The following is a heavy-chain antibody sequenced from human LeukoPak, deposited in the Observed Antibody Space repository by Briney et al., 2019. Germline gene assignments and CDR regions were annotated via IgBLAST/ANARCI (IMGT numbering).Heavy chain of an antibody. J-gene: IGHJ6*02. Sequence: PGGSLRLSCAASGFTFSSYSANWVRQAPGKGLEYVSAISSNGGSTYYADSVKGRFTISRDNAKNSLYLQMNSLRAEDTAVYYCARDGLDCSGGSCYSTGYYYGMDVWGQGTTVTVSS. CDR3: ARDGLDCSGGSCYSTGYYYGMDV. CDR1: GFTFSSYS. V-gene: IGHV3-64*04. D-gene: IGHD2-15*01. CDR2: ISSNGGST.